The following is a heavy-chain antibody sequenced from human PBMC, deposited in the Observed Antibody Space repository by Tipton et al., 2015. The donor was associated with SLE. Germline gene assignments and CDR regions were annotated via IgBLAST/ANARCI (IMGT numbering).Heavy chain of an antibody. CDR2: MYYSGST. CDR3: ARDLSGEFDF. CDR1: GGSISNYY. V-gene: IGHV4-59*01. Sequence: GLVKPSETLSLTCTVSGGSISNYYWSWIRQPPGKGLEWIGYMYYSGSTTYNPSLKSRVTISIDTSKNQFSLKLNTVTAADTAVYYCARDLSGEFDFWGQGTLVTVSS. J-gene: IGHJ4*02. D-gene: IGHD3-10*01.